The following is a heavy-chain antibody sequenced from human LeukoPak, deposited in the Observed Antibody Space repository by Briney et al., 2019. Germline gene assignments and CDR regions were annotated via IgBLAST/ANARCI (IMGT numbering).Heavy chain of an antibody. CDR2: IIPIFGTA. J-gene: IGHJ4*02. CDR1: GGTSSSYA. V-gene: IGHV1-69*01. Sequence: SVKVSCKASGGTSSSYAISWVRQAPGQGLEWMGGIIPIFGTANYAQKFQGRVTITADESTSTAYMELSSLRSEDTAVYYCARSRGPAASLFDYWGQGTLVTVSS. CDR3: ARSRGPAASLFDY. D-gene: IGHD2-2*01.